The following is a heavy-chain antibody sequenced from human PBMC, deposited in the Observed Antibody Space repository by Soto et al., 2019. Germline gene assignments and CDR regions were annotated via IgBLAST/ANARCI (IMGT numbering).Heavy chain of an antibody. Sequence: EVHLVESGGGLIQPGGSLRLSCAVSGFIVSSHYMSWVRQAPGKGLEWVSVIYSGGSTYYADSVKGRFTISRDNSKNTLYLQMNGLRVEDPAVYYCARHDWFDPWGQGTLVTVSS. CDR1: GFIVSSHY. V-gene: IGHV3-53*01. J-gene: IGHJ5*02. CDR3: ARHDWFDP. CDR2: IYSGGST.